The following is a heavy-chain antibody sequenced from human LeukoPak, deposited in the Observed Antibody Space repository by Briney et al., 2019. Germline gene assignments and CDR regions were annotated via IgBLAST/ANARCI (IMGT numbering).Heavy chain of an antibody. J-gene: IGHJ4*02. V-gene: IGHV3-21*01. CDR3: ARVGRYYDILG. CDR1: GFTFSHYS. Sequence: GGSLRLSCVASGFTFSHYSMNWVRQAPGKGLEWVSSIRFTGSYIYYADSVKGRFTISRDDAKNLLSLQMISLRAEDTAVYYCARVGRYYDILGWGQGTLVTVSS. CDR2: IRFTGSYI. D-gene: IGHD3-9*01.